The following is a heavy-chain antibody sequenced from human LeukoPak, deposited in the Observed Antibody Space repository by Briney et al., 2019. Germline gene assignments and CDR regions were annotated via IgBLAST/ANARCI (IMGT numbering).Heavy chain of an antibody. Sequence: PSETLSLTCAVSGVSLSGYYWGWIRQPPGKGLEWIGEINHGGRTNYNPSLKSRVTISADTSKNQFSLELRSVTAADTAVYYCARAYYSTSWFPHWGRGTLVTVSS. V-gene: IGHV4-34*01. D-gene: IGHD3-10*01. J-gene: IGHJ5*02. CDR1: GVSLSGYY. CDR3: ARAYYSTSWFPH. CDR2: INHGGRT.